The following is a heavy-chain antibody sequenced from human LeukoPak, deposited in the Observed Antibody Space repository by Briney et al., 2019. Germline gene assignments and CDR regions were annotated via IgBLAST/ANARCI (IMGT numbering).Heavy chain of an antibody. Sequence: PGRSLRLSCAASGFTFDDYAMHWVRQAPGKGLEWVSGISWDSGTICYADSVKGRFTISRDNAKNSLYLQMNSLRADDIALYYCAKGNSGSYSQDWFDPWGQGTLVTVSA. D-gene: IGHD1-26*01. CDR3: AKGNSGSYSQDWFDP. J-gene: IGHJ5*02. CDR2: ISWDSGTI. CDR1: GFTFDDYA. V-gene: IGHV3-9*03.